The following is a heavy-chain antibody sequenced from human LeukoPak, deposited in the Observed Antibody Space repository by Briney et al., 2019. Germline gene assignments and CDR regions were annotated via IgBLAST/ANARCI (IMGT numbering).Heavy chain of an antibody. Sequence: ASVKVSCKASGYTLTDYYMHWVRQAPGQGLEWMGWINPHSGGTNYPQKFQGRVTMTRDTSITTAYMELSSLRSDDTAVYYCASWGPGTMIVVDPPHAIPPPAKENWFDPWGQGTLVTVSS. J-gene: IGHJ5*02. CDR2: INPHSGGT. D-gene: IGHD3-22*01. CDR1: GYTLTDYY. V-gene: IGHV1-2*02. CDR3: ASWGPGTMIVVDPPHAIPPPAKENWFDP.